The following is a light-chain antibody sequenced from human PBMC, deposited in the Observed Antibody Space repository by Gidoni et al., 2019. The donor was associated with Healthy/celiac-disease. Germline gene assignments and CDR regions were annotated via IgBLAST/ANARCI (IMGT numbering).Light chain of an antibody. CDR2: AAS. J-gene: IGKJ1*01. Sequence: DIQLTQSPSFLSASVGDRVTITYRASQGMSSYLAWYQPKPGKAPKLLIYAASTLQSGVPSRFSGSGAGTEFTLTISSLQPEDFATYYCQQLNSYPWTFGQGTKVEIK. CDR3: QQLNSYPWT. CDR1: QGMSSY. V-gene: IGKV1-9*01.